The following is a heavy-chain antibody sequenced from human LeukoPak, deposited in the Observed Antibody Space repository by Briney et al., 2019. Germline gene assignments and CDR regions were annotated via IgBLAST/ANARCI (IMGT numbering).Heavy chain of an antibody. Sequence: SVKVSCKASGGTFSSYAISWVRQAPGQGLEWMGGIIPIFGTAIYAQKFQGRVTMTRNTSISTAYMELSSLRSEDTAVYYCARARRYSGYSKLPNSYYMDVWGKGTTVTISS. CDR1: GGTFSSYA. V-gene: IGHV1-69*05. CDR2: IIPIFGTA. CDR3: ARARRYSGYSKLPNSYYMDV. D-gene: IGHD5-12*01. J-gene: IGHJ6*03.